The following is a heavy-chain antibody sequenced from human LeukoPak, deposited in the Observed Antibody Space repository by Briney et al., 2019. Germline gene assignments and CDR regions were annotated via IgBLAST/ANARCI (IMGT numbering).Heavy chain of an antibody. V-gene: IGHV3-15*01. J-gene: IGHJ4*02. CDR3: ARDRSGSTH. D-gene: IGHD1-26*01. CDR1: GFTFSSAW. CDR2: IKNKTNGGTT. Sequence: GGSLRLSCAASGFTFSSAWMTWVRQAPGKGLEWVGHIKNKTNGGTTDYAAPVKGRFIISRDDSKNTLYLQMNSLRAEDTAIYYCARDRSGSTHWGQGSLVTVSS.